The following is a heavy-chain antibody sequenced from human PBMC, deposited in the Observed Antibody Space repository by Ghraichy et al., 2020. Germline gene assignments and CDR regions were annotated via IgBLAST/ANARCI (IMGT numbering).Heavy chain of an antibody. CDR3: ARTQQDFWSGYYTDY. V-gene: IGHV2-70*01. CDR2: IDWDDNK. CDR1: GFSLSTRGMC. J-gene: IGHJ4*02. D-gene: IGHD3-3*01. Sequence: SGPTLVKPTQTLTLTCTFSGFSLSTRGMCVSWIRQPPGKALEWLALIDWDDNKYYSTSLKTRLTISKDTSKNQVVLTMTNMDPVDTATYYCARTQQDFWSGYYTDYWGQGTLVTVSS.